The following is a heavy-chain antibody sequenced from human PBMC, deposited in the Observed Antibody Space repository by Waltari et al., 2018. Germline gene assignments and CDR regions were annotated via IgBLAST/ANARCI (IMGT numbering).Heavy chain of an antibody. CDR3: AKDLLVPDSGAFDI. Sequence: EVQLVDSGGGLVQPGGSLRLSWAASGFTFSSYAMSWVRQAPGKGLECVSAISGRGAGTYYADSVKGRFTIARDNSKNTLYLQMNSLRAEDTAVYYCAKDLLVPDSGAFDIWGQGTMVTVSS. CDR1: GFTFSSYA. J-gene: IGHJ3*02. V-gene: IGHV3-23*04. CDR2: ISGRGAGT.